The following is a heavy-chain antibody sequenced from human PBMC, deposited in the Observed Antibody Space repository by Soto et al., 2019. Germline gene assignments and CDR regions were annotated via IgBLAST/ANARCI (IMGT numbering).Heavy chain of an antibody. CDR3: ARIGSPITTVDY. V-gene: IGHV4-31*03. J-gene: IGHJ4*02. CDR1: GGSISSGGYY. CDR2: IYYSGST. Sequence: SETLSLTCTVSGGSISSGGYYWSWIRQHPGKGLEWIGYIYYSGSTYYNPSLKSRVTISVDTSKNQFSLKLSSVTAADTAVYYCARIGSPITTVDYWGQGTLVTVSS. D-gene: IGHD3-22*01.